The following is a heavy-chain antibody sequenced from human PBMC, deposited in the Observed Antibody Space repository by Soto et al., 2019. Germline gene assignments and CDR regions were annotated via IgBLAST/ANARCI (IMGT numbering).Heavy chain of an antibody. Sequence: EVQLLESGGGLVQPGGSLRLSCAASGFTFSDYAMNWVRQAPGKGREWVAAISGSGVTTYYAESVRGRFTISRDNSKSTLFLQMNSLRAEDTALYYCAKAPRVVTANNWFDPWGQGTLVTVSS. CDR2: ISGSGVTT. CDR3: AKAPRVVTANNWFDP. D-gene: IGHD2-21*02. V-gene: IGHV3-23*01. J-gene: IGHJ5*02. CDR1: GFTFSDYA.